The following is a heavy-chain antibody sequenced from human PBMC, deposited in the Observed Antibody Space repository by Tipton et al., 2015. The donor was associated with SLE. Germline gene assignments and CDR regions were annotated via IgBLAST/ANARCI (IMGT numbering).Heavy chain of an antibody. D-gene: IGHD3-16*01. CDR2: IRSKANNYAT. J-gene: IGHJ4*02. Sequence: SLRLSCAASGFTFSTYGMHWVRQASGNGLEWVGRIRSKANNYATEYAASVKGRFSISRDDSKNTAYLQMNNLKTEDTAVYYCTAVGVQGFDNWGQGTLVTVSS. CDR1: GFTFSTYG. V-gene: IGHV3-73*01. CDR3: TAVGVQGFDN.